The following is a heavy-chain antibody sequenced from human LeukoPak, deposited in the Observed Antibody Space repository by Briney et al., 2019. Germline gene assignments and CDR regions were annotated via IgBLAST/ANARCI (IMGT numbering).Heavy chain of an antibody. V-gene: IGHV4-39*01. CDR1: GGSISSSSYY. CDR3: ARSGYYDSSLDH. D-gene: IGHD3-22*01. Sequence: SETLSLTCTVSGGSISSSSYYWGWIRQPPGKGLEWIGNIYYSGSTYYNPSLKSPVTISIDTSKNQFSLKLSSVTAADTAAYYCARSGYYDSSLDHWGQGTLVTVSS. CDR2: IYYSGST. J-gene: IGHJ4*02.